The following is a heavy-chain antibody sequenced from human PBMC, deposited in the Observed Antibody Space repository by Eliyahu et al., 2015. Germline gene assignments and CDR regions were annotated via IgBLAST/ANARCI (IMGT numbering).Heavy chain of an antibody. D-gene: IGHD2-21*01. CDR2: IRGRSDNI. CDR1: GFTFSEYP. Sequence: EVQLVESGGGLVQPGGSLRLSCXAXGFTFSEYPMNWVRQAPGKGLEWISHIRGRSDNIQYADSVTGRFTISRDNAKNSLYLQMNSLRTEDTAVYYCVRDHIWAFDYWGQGTLVTVSS. J-gene: IGHJ4*02. V-gene: IGHV3-48*01. CDR3: VRDHIWAFDY.